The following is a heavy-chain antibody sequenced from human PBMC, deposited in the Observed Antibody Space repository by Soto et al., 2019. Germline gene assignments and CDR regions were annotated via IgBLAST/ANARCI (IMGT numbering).Heavy chain of an antibody. Sequence: QVQLVESGGGVVQPGRSLRLSCTASGFNFSSYGMHWVRQAPDKGLEWVAVISYDGSNEYYADSVRGRFTISRDNSKNTLYRQMNALRAEDTAVYYCVKEDRAAASWTFDNWGQGTMVTVSS. D-gene: IGHD3-10*01. CDR1: GFNFSSYG. V-gene: IGHV3-30*18. CDR3: VKEDRAAASWTFDN. CDR2: ISYDGSNE. J-gene: IGHJ3*02.